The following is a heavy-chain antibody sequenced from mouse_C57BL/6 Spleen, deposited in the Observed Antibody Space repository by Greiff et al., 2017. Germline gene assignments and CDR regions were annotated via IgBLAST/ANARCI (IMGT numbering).Heavy chain of an antibody. CDR3: AREYGYLFDY. CDR1: GYAFSSSW. CDR2: IYPGDGDT. V-gene: IGHV1-82*01. Sequence: VQLQQSGPELVKPGASVKISCKASGYAFSSSWMNWVKQRPGKGLEWIGRIYPGDGDTNYNGRFKGKATLTADKSTSTAYMQRSSLTSEDSAVYFCAREYGYLFDYWGQGTTLTVSS. J-gene: IGHJ2*01. D-gene: IGHD2-2*01.